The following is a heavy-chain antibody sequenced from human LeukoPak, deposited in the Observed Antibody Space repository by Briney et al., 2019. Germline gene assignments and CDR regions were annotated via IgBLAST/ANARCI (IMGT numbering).Heavy chain of an antibody. CDR3: ARDLEGSWTIDY. V-gene: IGHV3-30-3*01. D-gene: IGHD1-26*01. J-gene: IGHJ4*02. Sequence: PGGSLRLSCGASGFTFSSRVMHWARQAPGKGLEWVAVILHDGNSKYYADSVKGRFTISRDNSKNTMYLQMNSLRADDTAVYYCARDLEGSWTIDYWGQGTLVTASS. CDR1: GFTFSSRV. CDR2: ILHDGNSK.